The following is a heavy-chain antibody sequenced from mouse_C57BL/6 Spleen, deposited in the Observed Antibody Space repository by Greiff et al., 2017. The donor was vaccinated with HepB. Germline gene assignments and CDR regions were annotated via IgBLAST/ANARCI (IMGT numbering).Heavy chain of an antibody. CDR2: ISSGGDYI. CDR1: GFTFSSYA. D-gene: IGHD4-1*02. V-gene: IGHV5-9-1*02. J-gene: IGHJ3*01. CDR3: TRESSNWASFAY. Sequence: EVMLVESGEGLVKPGGSLKLSCAASGFTFSSYAMSWVRQTPEKRLEWVAYISSGGDYIYYADTVKGRFTISRDNARNTLYLQMSSLKSEDTAMYYCTRESSNWASFAYWGQGTLVTVSA.